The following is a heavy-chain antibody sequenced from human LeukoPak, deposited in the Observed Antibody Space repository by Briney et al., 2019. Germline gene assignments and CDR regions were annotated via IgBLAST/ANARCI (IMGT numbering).Heavy chain of an antibody. CDR1: GGSISSYY. CDR2: LYPSGSS. Sequence: SETLSLTCTVSGGSISSYYWSWIRQPAGKGLEWIGRLYPSGSSDYNPSLKSRVTMSVDTSRNQFSLRVTSVTAADTAVYYCARDLSGSLYFDYWGQGILVTVSA. CDR3: ARDLSGSLYFDY. J-gene: IGHJ4*02. D-gene: IGHD3-10*01. V-gene: IGHV4-4*07.